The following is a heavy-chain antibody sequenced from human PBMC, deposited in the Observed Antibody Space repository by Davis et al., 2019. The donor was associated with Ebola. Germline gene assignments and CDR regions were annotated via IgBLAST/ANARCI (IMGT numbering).Heavy chain of an antibody. CDR2: ISWDGGST. CDR3: AKGAKGIGYFDY. Sequence: PGGSLRLSCAASGFTFDDYTMHWVRQAPGKGLEWVSLISWDGGSTYYADSVKGRFTISRDNSKNSLYLQMNSLRTEDTALYYCAKGAKGIGYFDYWGQGTLVTVSS. D-gene: IGHD4/OR15-4a*01. J-gene: IGHJ4*02. CDR1: GFTFDDYT. V-gene: IGHV3-43*01.